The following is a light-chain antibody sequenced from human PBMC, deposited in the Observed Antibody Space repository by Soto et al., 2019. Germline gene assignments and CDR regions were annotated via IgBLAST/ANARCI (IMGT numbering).Light chain of an antibody. CDR1: QGISNY. CDR3: QKYNSAPWT. V-gene: IGKV1-27*01. CDR2: AAS. Sequence: DIQMTQSPSSLSASVGDRVTITCRASQGISNYLAWYQQKPGKVPKLLIYAASTLQSGVPSRFSGGGAGTDFTLTISSLQAEDVATYYCQKYNSAPWTFGQGTKVEIK. J-gene: IGKJ1*01.